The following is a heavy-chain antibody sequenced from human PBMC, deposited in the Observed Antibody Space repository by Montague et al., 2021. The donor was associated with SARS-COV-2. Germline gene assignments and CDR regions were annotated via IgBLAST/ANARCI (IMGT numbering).Heavy chain of an antibody. J-gene: IGHJ4*02. D-gene: IGHD2-2*01. V-gene: IGHV3-23*01. CDR1: GFTFSSYS. CDR2: ISGSGSGT. Sequence: SLRLSCAASGFTFSSYSMSWVRQAPGKGLEWVSGISGSGSGTYYAVSVKGRFTISRDNSKNTLYLQMNSLRAEDTALYYCAKGAQWHSTSYFEYWGQGSLVTVSS. CDR3: AKGAQWHSTSYFEY.